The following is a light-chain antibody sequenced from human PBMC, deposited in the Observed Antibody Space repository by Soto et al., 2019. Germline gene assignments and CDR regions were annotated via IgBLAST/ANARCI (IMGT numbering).Light chain of an antibody. CDR1: SSDVGYSKY. CDR3: SSYTSSGTRV. V-gene: IGLV2-14*03. Sequence: QSALTQPASVSGSPGQSITISCIGTSSDVGYSKYVSWYQHHPGKAPKLMIYDVSNRPSGVSNHFSGSKSGNTASLTISGLQAEDEADYYCSSYTSSGTRVFGGGTKVTVL. CDR2: DVS. J-gene: IGLJ2*01.